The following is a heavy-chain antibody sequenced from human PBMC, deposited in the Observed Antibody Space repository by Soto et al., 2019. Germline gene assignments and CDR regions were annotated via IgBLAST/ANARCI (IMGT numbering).Heavy chain of an antibody. CDR2: ISDGSRT. CDR1: GFTFSAYW. J-gene: IGHJ4*02. D-gene: IGHD4-4*01. CDR3: ARETYRGFYFDY. Sequence: GGSLRLCCAVSGFTFSAYWMHWVRQVPGKGLTWVSRISDGSRTSYADSVTGRFTISRDNAKNTLYLQMNSLRVEDTALYYCARETYRGFYFDYWGQGTLVTVSS. V-gene: IGHV3-74*01.